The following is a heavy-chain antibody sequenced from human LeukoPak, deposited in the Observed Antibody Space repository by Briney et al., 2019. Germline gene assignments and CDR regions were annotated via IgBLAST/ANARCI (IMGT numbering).Heavy chain of an antibody. CDR3: TRDSRTMVNGY. V-gene: IGHV3-49*02. D-gene: IGHD5-18*01. J-gene: IGHJ4*02. Sequence: WIRQAPGKGLEWVGFIRSKAYGGTTEYAASVKGRFTISRDDSKSIAYLQMNSLKTEDTAVYYCTRDSRTMVNGYWGQGTLVTVSS. CDR2: IRSKAYGGTT.